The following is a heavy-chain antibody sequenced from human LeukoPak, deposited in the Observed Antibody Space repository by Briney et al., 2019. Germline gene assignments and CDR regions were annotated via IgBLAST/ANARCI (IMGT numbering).Heavy chain of an antibody. CDR1: GFTFSGYA. CDR3: ARGPSGYHNT. D-gene: IGHD5-12*01. CDR2: ISYDGSNK. V-gene: IGHV3-30*14. Sequence: PGGSLRLSCAASGFTFSGYAIHWVRQAPGKGLEWVAVISYDGSNKFYADSVKGRFTISRDNSNNTLYLQMNSLRAEDTAVYYCARGPSGYHNTGGQGTLVTVSS. J-gene: IGHJ4*02.